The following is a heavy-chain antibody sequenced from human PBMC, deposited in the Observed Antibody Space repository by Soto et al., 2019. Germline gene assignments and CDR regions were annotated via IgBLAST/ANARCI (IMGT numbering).Heavy chain of an antibody. CDR2: IYHSGST. V-gene: IGHV4-30-2*01. J-gene: IGHJ4*02. CDR3: ARSEYCSSTSCYWGYYFDY. D-gene: IGHD2-2*01. Sequence: SETPSLTCAVSGCSISSGGYSWSWIRQPPGKGLEWIGYIYHSGSTYYNPSLRSRVTISVDRSKNQFSLKLSSVTAADTAVYYCARSEYCSSTSCYWGYYFDYWGQGTLVTVSS. CDR1: GCSISSGGYS.